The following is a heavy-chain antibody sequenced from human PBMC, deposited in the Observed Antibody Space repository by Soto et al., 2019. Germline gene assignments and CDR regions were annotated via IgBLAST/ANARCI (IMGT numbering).Heavy chain of an antibody. CDR1: GFTFSSYW. D-gene: IGHD2-2*01. J-gene: IGHJ5*02. CDR3: ACSVVPAAQNWFDP. CDR2: IKQDGSEK. V-gene: IGHV3-7*03. Sequence: PGGSLRLSCAASGFTFSSYWMSWVRQAPGKGLEWVANIKQDGSEKYYVDSVKGRFTISRDNAKNSLYLQMNSLRAEDTAVYYCACSVVPAAQNWFDPWGQGTLVTVS.